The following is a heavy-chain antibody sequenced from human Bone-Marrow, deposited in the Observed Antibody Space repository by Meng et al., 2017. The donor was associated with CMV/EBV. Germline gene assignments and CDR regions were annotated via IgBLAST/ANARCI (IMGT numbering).Heavy chain of an antibody. J-gene: IGHJ4*02. CDR1: GFTFSSYA. CDR2: ISYDGSNK. V-gene: IGHV3-30-3*01. CDR3: ARRWDY. Sequence: GGSLRLSCAASGFTFSSYAMHWVRQAPGKGLEWVAVISYDGSNKYYADSVKGRFTISRDNSKNTLYLQMNSLRAEDTAVYYCARRWDYWGQGTLVTVYS. D-gene: IGHD2-15*01.